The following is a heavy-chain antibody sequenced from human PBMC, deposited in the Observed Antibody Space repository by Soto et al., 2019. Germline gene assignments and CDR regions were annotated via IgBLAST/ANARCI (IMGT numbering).Heavy chain of an antibody. CDR3: ARDAPRVGATPHIYYFDY. CDR2: INPSGGST. Sequence: ASVKVSCKASGYTFTGYYMHWVRQAPGQGLEWMGWINPSGGSTSYAQKFQGRVAMTRDTSTSTVYMELSSLRSEDTAVYYCARDAPRVGATPHIYYFDYWGQGTLVTVSS. V-gene: IGHV1-46*01. CDR1: GYTFTGYY. J-gene: IGHJ4*02. D-gene: IGHD1-26*01.